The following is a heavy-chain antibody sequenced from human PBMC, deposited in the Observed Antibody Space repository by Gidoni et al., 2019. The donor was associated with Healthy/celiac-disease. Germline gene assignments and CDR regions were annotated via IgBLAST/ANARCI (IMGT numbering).Heavy chain of an antibody. V-gene: IGHV3-48*03. CDR2: ISSSGSTI. J-gene: IGHJ2*01. D-gene: IGHD1-26*01. Sequence: VQLVESGGGLVQPGGSLRLSCAASGFTFSSYEMNWVRQAPGKGLEWFSYISSSGSTIYYADSVKGRFTISRDNAKNSLYLQMNSLRAEDTAVYYCARGSEIGPWELHTYWYFDLWGRGTLVTVSS. CDR3: ARGSEIGPWELHTYWYFDL. CDR1: GFTFSSYE.